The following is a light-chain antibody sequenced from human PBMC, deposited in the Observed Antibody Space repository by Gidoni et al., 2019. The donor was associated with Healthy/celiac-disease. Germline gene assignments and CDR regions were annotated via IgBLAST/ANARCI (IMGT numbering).Light chain of an antibody. V-gene: IGKV1-33*01. CDR1: QDISNY. J-gene: IGKJ4*01. CDR3: QQYDNLPFT. CDR2: DAS. Sequence: DIQMTQSPSSLSASVGDRVTSTCQASQDISNYVNWYQQKPGKAPKLLIYDASNLETGVPSRFSGSGSGTDFTFTISSLQPEDIATYYCQQYDNLPFTFGGGTKVEIK.